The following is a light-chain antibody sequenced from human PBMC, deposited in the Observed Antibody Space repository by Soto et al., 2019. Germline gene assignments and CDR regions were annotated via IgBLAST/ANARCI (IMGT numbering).Light chain of an antibody. CDR1: QSISSGF. CDR3: QQYVTSSWT. V-gene: IGKV3-20*01. J-gene: IGKJ1*01. Sequence: EIGLTQSACTLSLSPGERATLSWRASQSISSGFLAWYQQSPGQSPRLIIYGASSRATGIPDRFSGSWYGTDFTLTISRLDIEDSALYYCQQYVTSSWTFGQGTKVDIK. CDR2: GAS.